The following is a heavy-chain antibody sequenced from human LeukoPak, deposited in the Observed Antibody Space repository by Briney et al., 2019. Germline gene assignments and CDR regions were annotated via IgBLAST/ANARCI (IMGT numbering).Heavy chain of an antibody. Sequence: PSETLSLTCTVSGGSISSGNYYWSWIRQPAGKGREWIGRIYTRGSTKYTPSLKSRVTMSVDTSKNQFSLKLSSVTAADTAVYYCARQHITKRWFDPWGQGTLVTVSS. V-gene: IGHV4-61*02. CDR3: ARQHITKRWFDP. CDR2: IYTRGST. J-gene: IGHJ5*02. D-gene: IGHD2-21*01. CDR1: GGSISSGNYY.